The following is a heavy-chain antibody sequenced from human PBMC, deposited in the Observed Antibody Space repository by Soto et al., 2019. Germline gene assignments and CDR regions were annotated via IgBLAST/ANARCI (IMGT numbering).Heavy chain of an antibody. CDR1: GFTFSSYW. J-gene: IGHJ6*03. Sequence: EVQLVESGGGLVQPGGSLRLSCAASGFTFSSYWMHWVRQAPGKGLVWVSRINSDGSSTSYADSVKGRFTISRDNAKNTLYLQMNSLRAEDTAVYYCASGGGYCSGGSCYPRHYYYYMDVWGKGTTVTVSS. CDR2: INSDGSST. V-gene: IGHV3-74*01. CDR3: ASGGGYCSGGSCYPRHYYYYMDV. D-gene: IGHD2-15*01.